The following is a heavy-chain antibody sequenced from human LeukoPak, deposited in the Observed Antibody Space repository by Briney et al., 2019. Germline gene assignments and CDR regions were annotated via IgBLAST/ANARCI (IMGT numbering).Heavy chain of an antibody. CDR2: IYYSGTT. CDR3: ARGVVPAPCVDY. D-gene: IGHD2-2*01. J-gene: IGHJ4*02. V-gene: IGHV4-59*12. CDR1: GGSISGYY. Sequence: SETLSLTCTVSGGSISGYYWSWIRQPPGKGLEWIGYIYYSGTTNYNPSLKSRVTISVDTSKNQSSLKLSSVTAADTAVYYCARGVVPAPCVDYWGQGTLVTVSS.